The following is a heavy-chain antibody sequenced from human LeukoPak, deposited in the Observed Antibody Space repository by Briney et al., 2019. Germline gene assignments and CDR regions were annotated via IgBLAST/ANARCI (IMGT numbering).Heavy chain of an antibody. CDR2: ISSGSSSR. CDR1: GYTLTELS. Sequence: ASVKVSCKVSGYTLTELSMHWVRQAPGKGLAWVSYISSGSSSRYYADSVKGRFTISRDNAKNSLYLQMDSLRAEDTAVYFCARLRYYAVDVWGQGTTVIVSS. J-gene: IGHJ6*02. V-gene: IGHV3-48*01. CDR3: ARLRYYAVDV.